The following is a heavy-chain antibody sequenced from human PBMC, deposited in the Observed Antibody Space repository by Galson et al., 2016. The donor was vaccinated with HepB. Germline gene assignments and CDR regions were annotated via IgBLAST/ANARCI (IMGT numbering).Heavy chain of an antibody. J-gene: IGHJ4*02. CDR2: IFYNGGS. V-gene: IGHV4-39*02. D-gene: IGHD6-19*01. CDR3: ARLKKVAGSFAAYYFDS. Sequence: SETLSLTCGVSGDSMTNSDYFWGWVRQAPGKALEWIGNIFYNGGSYSNPSLRSRITISIDTSNGRFSLNLRSMTAADTVVYFCARLKKVAGSFAAYYFDSWGQGTQVTVSS. CDR1: GDSMTNSDYF.